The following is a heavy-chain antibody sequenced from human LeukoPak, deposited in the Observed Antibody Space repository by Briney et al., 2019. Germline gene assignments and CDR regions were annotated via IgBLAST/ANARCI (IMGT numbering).Heavy chain of an antibody. J-gene: IGHJ4*02. D-gene: IGHD6-6*01. CDR1: GGTFSSYA. V-gene: IGHV1-69*13. CDR2: IIPIFGTA. Sequence: SVKVSCKASGGTFSSYAISWVRQAPGQGLEWMGGIIPIFGTANYAQKFQGRVTITADESTSTAYMELSGLRSEDTAVYYCARDLGLEYSSSSVRVDYWGQGTLVTVSS. CDR3: ARDLGLEYSSSSVRVDY.